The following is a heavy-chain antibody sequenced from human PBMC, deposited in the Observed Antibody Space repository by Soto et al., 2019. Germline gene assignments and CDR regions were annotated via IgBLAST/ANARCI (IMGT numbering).Heavy chain of an antibody. CDR3: ARRRLPRRSYFDY. V-gene: IGHV4-34*01. J-gene: IGHJ4*02. Sequence: QVQLQQWGAGLLKPSETLSLTCAVYGGSFSGYYWSWIRQPPGKGLEWIGEINHSGSTNYNPSLKSRVTISVDTYKNQFSLKLSSVTAADTAVYYCARRRLPRRSYFDYWGQGTLVTVSS. CDR1: GGSFSGYY. CDR2: INHSGST.